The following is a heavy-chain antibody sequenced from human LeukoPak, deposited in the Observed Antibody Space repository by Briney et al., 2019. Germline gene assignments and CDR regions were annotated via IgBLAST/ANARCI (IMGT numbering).Heavy chain of an antibody. CDR2: IKEDGSEK. V-gene: IGHV3-7*04. D-gene: IGHD5-18*01. Sequence: AGGSLRLSCAASGFTFSSYWMSWVRQAPGKGLEWVANIKEDGSEKYYVDSVKGRFTASRDNAKKSLYLQMNSLRGEDTAVYYCARASAMGTTDYWGQGTLVTVSS. CDR1: GFTFSSYW. J-gene: IGHJ4*02. CDR3: ARASAMGTTDY.